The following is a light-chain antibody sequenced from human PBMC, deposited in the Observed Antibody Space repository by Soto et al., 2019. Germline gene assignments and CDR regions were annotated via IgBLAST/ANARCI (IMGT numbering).Light chain of an antibody. J-gene: IGKJ4*01. V-gene: IGKV3-15*01. CDR2: DAS. CDR3: QQYHIWRT. CDR1: QSINSN. Sequence: EVVMTQSPATLSVSPGERGTLSCRASQSINSNLAWYQQKPGQPPRLLIYDASTRATGVPARFSGSAAGTECTLTISSLQYEDVTVYFCQQYHIWRTFGGGTKVEIK.